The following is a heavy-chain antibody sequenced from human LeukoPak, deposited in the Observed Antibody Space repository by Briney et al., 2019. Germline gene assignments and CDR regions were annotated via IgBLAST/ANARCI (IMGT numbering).Heavy chain of an antibody. Sequence: PGGSLRLSCAASGFTFSSYSMNWVRQAPGKGLEWVSSISSSSSYIYYADSVKGRFTISRDNAKNSLYLQMNSLRAEDTAVYYCAREVMVRGVISRAEHFDYWGQGTLVTVSS. V-gene: IGHV3-21*01. CDR2: ISSSSSYI. D-gene: IGHD3-10*01. CDR3: AREVMVRGVISRAEHFDY. CDR1: GFTFSSYS. J-gene: IGHJ4*02.